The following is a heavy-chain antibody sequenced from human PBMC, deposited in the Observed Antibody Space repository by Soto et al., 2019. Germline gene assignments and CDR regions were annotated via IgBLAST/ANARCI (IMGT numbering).Heavy chain of an antibody. J-gene: IGHJ6*02. V-gene: IGHV3-21*01. Sequence: ARSLRLSCAASGFTFSSYSMNWVRHAPGKGLEWASSISSSSSSIYYADSVKGRFTISRDNANNSLYLHMNSLRPDDKAVYYCARDLPPTYYDFWSGGREGMDVWGPGTTVTVSS. CDR2: ISSSSSSI. CDR1: GFTFSSYS. CDR3: ARDLPPTYYDFWSGGREGMDV. D-gene: IGHD3-3*01.